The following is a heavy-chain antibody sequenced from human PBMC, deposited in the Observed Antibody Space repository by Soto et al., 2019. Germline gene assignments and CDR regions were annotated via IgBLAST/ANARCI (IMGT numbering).Heavy chain of an antibody. J-gene: IGHJ3*02. CDR1: GYTFTSYY. D-gene: IGHD3-3*01. V-gene: IGHV1-46*01. CDR3: SLLEMYYDFWCGYYLGSRRRHDAFDI. CDR2: INPSGGST. Sequence: ASVKVSCKASGYTFTSYYMHWVRQAPGQGLEWMGIINPSGGSTSYAQKIQGRVTMTKDTSTSTVYMELSSLRSEDTAVYYCSLLEMYYDFWCGYYLGSRRRHDAFDIWGQGTMVTVSS.